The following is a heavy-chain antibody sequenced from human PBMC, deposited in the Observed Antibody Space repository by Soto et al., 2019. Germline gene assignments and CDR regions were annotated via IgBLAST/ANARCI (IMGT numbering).Heavy chain of an antibody. V-gene: IGHV6-1*01. CDR2: TYYRSKWYN. D-gene: IGHD2-2*02. J-gene: IGHJ6*02. CDR1: GDSVSSNSAA. CDR3: ARGCSSTSCYSYYYYYGMDV. Sequence: SQTLSLTCAISGDSVSSNSAAWNWIRQSPSRGLEWLGRTYYRSKWYNDYAVSVKSRITINPDTSKNHFSLQLNSVTPEDTAVYYCARGCSSTSCYSYYYYYGMDVWGQGTTVTVSS.